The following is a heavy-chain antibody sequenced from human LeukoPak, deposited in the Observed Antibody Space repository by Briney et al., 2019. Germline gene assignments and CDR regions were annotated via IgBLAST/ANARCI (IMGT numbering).Heavy chain of an antibody. V-gene: IGHV3-74*01. J-gene: IGHJ4*02. CDR1: GFIFSGNW. Sequence: GGSLRLSCAASGFIFSGNWVHWVRQAPGKRLVWVSGIHSDGPTTRYADSVEGRFTISRDNAEKTVYLQMTSLRAEDTAIYYCATELATPFWGQGTLVTVSS. CDR2: IHSDGPTT. CDR3: ATELATPF. D-gene: IGHD1-1*01.